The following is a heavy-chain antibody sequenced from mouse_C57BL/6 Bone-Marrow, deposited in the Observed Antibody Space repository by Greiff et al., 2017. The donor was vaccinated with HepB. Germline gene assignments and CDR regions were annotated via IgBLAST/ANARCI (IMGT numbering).Heavy chain of an antibody. CDR1: GYTFTSYW. J-gene: IGHJ2*01. CDR3: ARLGLLRFDY. V-gene: IGHV1-59*01. CDR2: IDPSDSYT. D-gene: IGHD1-1*01. Sequence: VKLQQPGAELVRPGTSVKLSCKASGYTFTSYWMHWVKQRPGQGLEWIGVIDPSDSYTNYNQKFKGKATLTVDTSSSTAYMQLSSLTSEDSAVYYCARLGLLRFDYWGQGTTLTVSS.